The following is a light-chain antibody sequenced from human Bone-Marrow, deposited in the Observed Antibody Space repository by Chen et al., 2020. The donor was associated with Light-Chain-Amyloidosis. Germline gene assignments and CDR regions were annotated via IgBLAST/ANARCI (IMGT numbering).Light chain of an antibody. CDR1: SSDVGGDNH. J-gene: IGLJ1*01. V-gene: IGLV2-14*01. CDR3: SSYTITNTLV. Sequence: QSALTQPASVSGSPGQSITISCTGTSSDVGGDNHVSWYQQHPDKAPKLMIYEVTNRPSWVPDRFSGSKSANTASLTISGLQTADEADYFCSSYTITNTLVFGSGTRVTVL. CDR2: EVT.